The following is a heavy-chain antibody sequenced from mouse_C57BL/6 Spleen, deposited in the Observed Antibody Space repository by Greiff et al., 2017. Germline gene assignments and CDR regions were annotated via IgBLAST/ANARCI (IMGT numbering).Heavy chain of an antibody. CDR2: IDPENGDT. CDR3: ARGGAMDY. CDR1: GFNIKDDY. Sequence: EVKLMESGAELVRPGASVKLSCTASGFNIKDDYMHWVKQRPEQGLEWIGWIDPENGDTEYAPKFQGKATITADTSSNTAYLQLSSLTSEDTAIYYCARGGAMDYWGQGTSVTVSS. J-gene: IGHJ4*01. V-gene: IGHV14-4*01.